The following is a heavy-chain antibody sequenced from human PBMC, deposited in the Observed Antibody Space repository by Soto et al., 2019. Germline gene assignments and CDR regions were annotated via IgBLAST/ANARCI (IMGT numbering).Heavy chain of an antibody. J-gene: IGHJ6*02. CDR2: IMPIFRTP. Sequence: QVQLEQSGAEVKKPGSSVKVSCKASGGTFSTSAISWVRQAPGQGLEWMGGIMPIFRTPDYAQKFQGRVTITADECTSTAYMELSGLRSEDTAVYYCARDKDRQQLGGNYYSMLDVWGQGTTVTVSS. V-gene: IGHV1-69*13. CDR3: ARDKDRQQLGGNYYSMLDV. CDR1: GGTFSTSA. D-gene: IGHD1-26*01.